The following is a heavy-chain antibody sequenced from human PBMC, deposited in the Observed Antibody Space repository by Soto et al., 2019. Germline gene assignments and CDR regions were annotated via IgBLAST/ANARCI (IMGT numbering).Heavy chain of an antibody. V-gene: IGHV4-59*01. J-gene: IGHJ4*02. CDR1: GDSISRYY. Sequence: QVQLQESGPGLVKPSETLSLTCTVSGDSISRYYWSWIRQPPGKGLEWIGYIYNSGSTNYNPSLKSRVTISLETSKNQFSLRLSSLTVADTAMYYCAREVDYGALGWEGGYFDSWGQGTLVTVSS. CDR3: AREVDYGALGWEGGYFDS. D-gene: IGHD4-17*01. CDR2: IYNSGST.